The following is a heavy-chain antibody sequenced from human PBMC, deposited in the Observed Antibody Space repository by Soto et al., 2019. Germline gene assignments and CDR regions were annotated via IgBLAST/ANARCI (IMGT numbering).Heavy chain of an antibody. CDR1: GFSLSTSGVG. CDR3: AHSLITFGGVIVTFDY. J-gene: IGHJ4*02. V-gene: IGHV2-5*02. D-gene: IGHD3-16*02. Sequence: QITLKESGPTLVKPTQTLTLTCTFSGFSLSTSGVGVGWIRQPPGKALEWLALIYWDDDKRYSPSLKSRLTITKDTSKNQVVLTTTNMDPVDTATYYCAHSLITFGGVIVTFDYWGQGTLVTVSS. CDR2: IYWDDDK.